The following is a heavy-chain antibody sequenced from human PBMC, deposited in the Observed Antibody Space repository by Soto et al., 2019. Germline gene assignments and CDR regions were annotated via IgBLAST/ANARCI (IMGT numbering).Heavy chain of an antibody. CDR3: ARGPRVVWVVPTAQRDVFDI. D-gene: IGHD2-2*01. CDR2: INHSGST. J-gene: IGHJ3*02. Sequence: PSETLSLTCAVYGGSFSDFYWNCIRQPPGKGLEWIGEINHSGSTSYNQSLKSRVTISVDTSKNQISLKLTSVTAADTAVYYCARGPRVVWVVPTAQRDVFDIWGPGTMVTVS. CDR1: GGSFSDFY. V-gene: IGHV4-34*01.